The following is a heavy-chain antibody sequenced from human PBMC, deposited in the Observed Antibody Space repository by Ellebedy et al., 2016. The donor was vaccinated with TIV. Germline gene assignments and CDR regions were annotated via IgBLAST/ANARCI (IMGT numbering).Heavy chain of an antibody. CDR1: GFTVSSNY. V-gene: IGHV3-21*01. D-gene: IGHD3-3*01. CDR3: ARDGRFPPVDSWSGYVL. CDR2: ISSSSSYI. J-gene: IGHJ4*02. Sequence: GESLKISXAASGFTVSSNYMSWVRQAPGKGLEWVSSISSSSSYIYYADSVKGRFTISRDNAKNSLYLQMNSLRAEDTAVYYCARDGRFPPVDSWSGYVLWGQGTLVTVSS.